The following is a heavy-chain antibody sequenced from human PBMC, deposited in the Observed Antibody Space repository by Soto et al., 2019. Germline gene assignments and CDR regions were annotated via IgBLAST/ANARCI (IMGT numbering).Heavy chain of an antibody. CDR3: ARIPAADPIYYYGLDV. D-gene: IGHD2-2*01. Sequence: ASVKVSCKASGFSFSDYFMHWVRQAPGQGLEWMGWINPNSGGTNYAQKFQGRVTMTRDTSISTAYMELSRLRSDDTAVYYCARIPAADPIYYYGLDVWGQGTTVTVSS. J-gene: IGHJ6*02. CDR2: INPNSGGT. V-gene: IGHV1-2*02. CDR1: GFSFSDYF.